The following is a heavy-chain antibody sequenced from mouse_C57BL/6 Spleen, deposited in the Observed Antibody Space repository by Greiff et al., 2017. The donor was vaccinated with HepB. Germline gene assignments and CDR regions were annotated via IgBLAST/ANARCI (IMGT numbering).Heavy chain of an antibody. J-gene: IGHJ4*01. D-gene: IGHD2-1*01. CDR2: IYPGDGDT. V-gene: IGHV1-80*01. CDR3: ARPYGNHYAMDY. Sequence: QVHLKQSGAELVKPGASVKISCKASGYAFSSYWMNWVKQRPGKGLEWIGQIYPGDGDTNYNGKFKGKATLTADKSSSTAYMQLSSLTSEDSAVYFCARPYGNHYAMDYWGQGTSVTVSS. CDR1: GYAFSSYW.